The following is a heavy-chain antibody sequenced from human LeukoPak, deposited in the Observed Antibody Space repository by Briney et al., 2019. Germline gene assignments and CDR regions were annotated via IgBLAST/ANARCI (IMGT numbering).Heavy chain of an antibody. CDR3: AKDPSYYDILTGYYSDYYFDY. J-gene: IGHJ4*02. V-gene: IGHV3-21*04. D-gene: IGHD3-9*01. Sequence: GGSLRLSCAASGFTFSSYSMNWVRQAPGKGLEWVSSISSSSSYIYYADSVKGRFTISRDNSKNTLYLQMNSLRAEDTAVYYCAKDPSYYDILTGYYSDYYFDYWGQGTLVTVSS. CDR1: GFTFSSYS. CDR2: ISSSSSYI.